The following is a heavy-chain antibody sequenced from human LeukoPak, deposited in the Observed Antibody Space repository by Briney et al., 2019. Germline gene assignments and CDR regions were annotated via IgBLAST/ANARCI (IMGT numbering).Heavy chain of an antibody. CDR1: GFTFSSYA. Sequence: GASLRLSCAASGFTFSSYAMSWVRQAPGKGLEWVSAISGSGGSTYYADSVKGRFTISRDNSKNTLYLQMNSLRAEDTAVYYCAATAPPPQSQLLLGYYYDGMDVWGQGTTVTVSS. J-gene: IGHJ6*02. CDR3: AATAPPPQSQLLLGYYYDGMDV. CDR2: ISGSGGST. D-gene: IGHD2-2*01. V-gene: IGHV3-23*01.